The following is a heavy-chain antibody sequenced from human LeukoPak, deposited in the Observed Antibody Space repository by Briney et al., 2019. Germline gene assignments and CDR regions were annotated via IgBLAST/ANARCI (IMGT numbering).Heavy chain of an antibody. V-gene: IGHV3-21*01. J-gene: IGHJ6*03. Sequence: GGSLRLSCAASGFTFSSYSMNWVRQAPGKGLEWVSSISSSSSYIYYADSVKGRFTISRDNAKNSLYLQMNSLRAEDTAVYYCARGGYYYDSSGYYDYYYYMDVWGKGTTVTVSS. D-gene: IGHD3-22*01. CDR2: ISSSSSYI. CDR1: GFTFSSYS. CDR3: ARGGYYYDSSGYYDYYYYMDV.